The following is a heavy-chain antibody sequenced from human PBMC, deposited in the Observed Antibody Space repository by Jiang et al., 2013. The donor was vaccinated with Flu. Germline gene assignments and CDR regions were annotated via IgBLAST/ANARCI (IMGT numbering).Heavy chain of an antibody. V-gene: IGHV1-69*06. Sequence: TFSSYAISWVRQAPGQGLEWMGGTIPIFDTAKYAQKFEGRLTITVDKSTSTAYMELNSLRSEDTAVYYCAKDRTGYSYGLFDYWGQGTLVTVSS. D-gene: IGHD5-18*01. J-gene: IGHJ4*02. CDR3: AKDRTGYSYGLFDY. CDR1: TFSSYA. CDR2: TIPIFDTA.